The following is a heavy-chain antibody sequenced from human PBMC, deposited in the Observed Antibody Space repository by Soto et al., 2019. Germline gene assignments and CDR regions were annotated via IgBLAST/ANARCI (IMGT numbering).Heavy chain of an antibody. CDR1: GFTFSTYA. D-gene: IGHD5-18*01. CDR2: VSDSGGRT. Sequence: EVQLLESGGGLVQPGGSLRLACAASGFTFSTYAMSWVRQAPGKGLEWVSAVSDSGGRTFYADSVKGRFTISRDNSRSTLALQMSSLRAEDTAVYYCVQEATGYSYGQYGGQGTLVTVSS. V-gene: IGHV3-23*01. CDR3: VQEATGYSYGQY. J-gene: IGHJ4*02.